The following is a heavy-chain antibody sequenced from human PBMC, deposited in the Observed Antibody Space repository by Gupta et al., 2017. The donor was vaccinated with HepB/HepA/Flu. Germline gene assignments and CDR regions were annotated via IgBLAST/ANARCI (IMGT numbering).Heavy chain of an antibody. CDR1: GGSFSGYY. J-gene: IGHJ5*02. D-gene: IGHD6-19*01. Sequence: QVQLQQWGAGLLKPSETLSLTCAVYGGSFSGYYWSWIRQPPGKGLEWIGEINHSGSTNYNPSLKSRVTISVDTSKNQFSLKLSSVTAADTAVYYCARENSSGLGDWFDPWGQGTLVTVSS. V-gene: IGHV4-34*01. CDR2: INHSGST. CDR3: ARENSSGLGDWFDP.